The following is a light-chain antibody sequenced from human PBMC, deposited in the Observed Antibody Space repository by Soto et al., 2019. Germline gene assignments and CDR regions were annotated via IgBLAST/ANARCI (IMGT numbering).Light chain of an antibody. V-gene: IGKV1-39*01. CDR1: QSISSY. CDR3: QQSYSTLLT. J-gene: IGKJ4*01. CDR2: AAS. Sequence: DVQMTQSPSSLSASVGDRVTITCPASQSISSYLNWYQQKPGKAPMLLIYAASSLQSGVPSRFSSSGSVTDFTLTISRLQPEDFATYYCQQSYSTLLTFGGGTKVEIK.